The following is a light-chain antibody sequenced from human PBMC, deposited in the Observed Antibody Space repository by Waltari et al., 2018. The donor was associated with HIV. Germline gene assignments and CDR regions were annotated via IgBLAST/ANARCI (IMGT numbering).Light chain of an antibody. CDR1: SSDVGNYNL. V-gene: IGLV2-23*02. CDR2: EVN. CDR3: CSYASSSTYV. Sequence: QSALTQPASVSGSPGQPVTIPCTGTSSDVGNYNLVSWYQQHPGRAPKLMIYEVNKRPSGVSNRFSGSKSGNTASLTISGLQADDEADYYCCSYASSSTYVFATGTKVTVL. J-gene: IGLJ1*01.